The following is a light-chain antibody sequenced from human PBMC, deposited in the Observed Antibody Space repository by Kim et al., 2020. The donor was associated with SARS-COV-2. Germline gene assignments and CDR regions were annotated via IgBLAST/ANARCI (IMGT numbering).Light chain of an antibody. CDR2: GAS. Sequence: PGERATLSCRASQSVSTNYLAWYQQKPGQAPRLLIYGASSRAAGIPDTFSGSGSGTDFTLTISRLEPEDFAVYYCQQYGSSPLTFGGGTKVDIK. CDR3: QQYGSSPLT. J-gene: IGKJ4*01. V-gene: IGKV3-20*01. CDR1: QSVSTNY.